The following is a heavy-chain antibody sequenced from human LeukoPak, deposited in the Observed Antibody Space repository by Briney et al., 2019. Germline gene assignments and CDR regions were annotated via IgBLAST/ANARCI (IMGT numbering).Heavy chain of an antibody. CDR3: ARDTMDTAMDDAFDI. V-gene: IGHV1-18*04. Sequence: GASVKVSCKASGYTFTSYGISWVRQAPGQGLEWMGWISAYNGNTNYAQKLQGRVTMTTDTSTSTAYIELRSLRSDDTAVYYCARDTMDTAMDDAFDIWGQGTMVTVSS. CDR2: ISAYNGNT. D-gene: IGHD5-18*01. CDR1: GYTFTSYG. J-gene: IGHJ3*02.